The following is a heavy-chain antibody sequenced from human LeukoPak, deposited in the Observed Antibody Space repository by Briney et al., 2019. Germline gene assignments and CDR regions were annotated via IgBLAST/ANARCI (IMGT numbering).Heavy chain of an antibody. V-gene: IGHV3-48*02. CDR2: ISSSSRTI. Sequence: GGSLRLSCVVSGFTFSTYSINWVREAPGKGLEWVSYISSSSRTIYYADSVKGRFTISRDNGKNSLYLQMNSLRDEDTAIYYCARDVGWAFDYWGQGALVTVSS. CDR3: ARDVGWAFDY. J-gene: IGHJ4*02. D-gene: IGHD2-15*01. CDR1: GFTFSTYS.